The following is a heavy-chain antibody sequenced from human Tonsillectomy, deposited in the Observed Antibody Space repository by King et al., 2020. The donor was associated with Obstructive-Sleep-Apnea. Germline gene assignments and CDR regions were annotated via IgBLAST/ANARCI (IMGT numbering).Heavy chain of an antibody. Sequence: QLQESGPGLVKPSETLSLTCTVSGGSISSSSYYWGWIRQPPGKGLEWIGSIYYSGSTYYNPSLKSRVTISVDTSKNQFSLKLSSVTAADTAVYYCARDYLTGPTDYWGQGTLVTVSS. J-gene: IGHJ4*02. CDR2: IYYSGST. CDR3: ARDYLTGPTDY. D-gene: IGHD3-9*01. V-gene: IGHV4-39*07. CDR1: GGSISSSSYY.